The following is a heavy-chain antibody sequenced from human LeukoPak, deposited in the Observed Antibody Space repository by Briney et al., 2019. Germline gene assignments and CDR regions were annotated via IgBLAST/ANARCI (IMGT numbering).Heavy chain of an antibody. D-gene: IGHD6-19*01. CDR1: GGSISSYY. J-gene: IGHJ4*02. CDR3: ARGIHSGWRLTHYFDY. V-gene: IGHV4-59*01. CDR2: IYYSGST. Sequence: SETLSLTCTVSGGSISSYYWSWIRQPPGKGLEWFGYIYYSGSTNYNPSLKSRVTISVDTSKNQFSLKLSSVTAADTAVYYCARGIHSGWRLTHYFDYWGQGTLVTVSS.